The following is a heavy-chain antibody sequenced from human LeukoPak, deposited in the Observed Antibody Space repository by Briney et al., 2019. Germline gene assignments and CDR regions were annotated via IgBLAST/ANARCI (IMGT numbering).Heavy chain of an antibody. V-gene: IGHV4-34*01. D-gene: IGHD5-18*01. Sequence: SETLSLTCAAYSGSLSGYYWSWIRQPPGKGLEWIGEINHSGSTNYNPSLKSRVTISVDTSKNQFSLKLSSVTAADTAVYYCARGPIHDYWGQGTLVTVSS. J-gene: IGHJ4*02. CDR1: SGSLSGYY. CDR2: INHSGST. CDR3: ARGPIHDY.